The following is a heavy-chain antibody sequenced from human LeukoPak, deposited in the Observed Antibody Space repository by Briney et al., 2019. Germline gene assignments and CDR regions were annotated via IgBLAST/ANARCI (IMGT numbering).Heavy chain of an antibody. CDR2: IYPGDSDT. CDR1: GYSFTSYW. J-gene: IGHJ6*03. V-gene: IGHV5-51*01. CDR3: ARRSFTTVRGADRQNYMDV. Sequence: GESLKISCKGSGYSFTSYWIGWVRQMPGKGLEWMAIIYPGDSDTRYSPSFQGQLTISADKSISTAYLQWSSLKASDTAMYYCARRSFTTVRGADRQNYMDVWGKGTTVTVSS. D-gene: IGHD3-10*01.